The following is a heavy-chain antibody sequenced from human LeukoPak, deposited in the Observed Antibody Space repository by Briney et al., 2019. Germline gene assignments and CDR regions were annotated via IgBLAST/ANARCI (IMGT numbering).Heavy chain of an antibody. J-gene: IGHJ4*02. V-gene: IGHV3-23*01. D-gene: IGHD4-11*01. CDR1: GFTFSSND. CDR2: ISGTDGSR. CDR3: AKKYSNSWPAFDY. Sequence: GGSPRLSCAASGFTFSSNDMSWVRQAPGKGLEWVSGISGTDGSRSYADSVKGRFTISRDNSKNTLFLQMSSLRAEDTAVYYCAKKYSNSWPAFDYWGQGTLVTVSS.